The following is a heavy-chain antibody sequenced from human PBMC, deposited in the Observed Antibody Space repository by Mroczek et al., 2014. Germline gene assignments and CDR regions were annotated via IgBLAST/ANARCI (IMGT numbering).Heavy chain of an antibody. D-gene: IGHD3-22*01. Sequence: QVQLVESGAEVKKPGASVKVSCKASGYTFTSYGISWVRQAPGQGLEWMGWISAYNGSTNYAQKLQGRVTMTTDTSTSTAYMELRSLRSDDTAVYYCARLMGYRSMIEVVEQKASAFDIVGPRDNGTPVSS. CDR1: GYTFTSYG. V-gene: IGHV1-18*01. CDR3: ARLMGYRSMIEVVEQKASAFDI. J-gene: IGHJ3*02. CDR2: ISAYNGST.